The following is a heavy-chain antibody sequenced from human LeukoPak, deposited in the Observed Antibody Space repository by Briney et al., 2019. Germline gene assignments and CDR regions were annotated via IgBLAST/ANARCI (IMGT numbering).Heavy chain of an antibody. J-gene: IGHJ4*02. Sequence: SGTLSLTCAVSGGSISSSNWWSWVRQPPGKGLEWIGEIYHSGSTNYNPSLKSRVTISVDKSKNQFSLKLSSVTAADTAVYYCARRKVAVAGYSDYWGQGTLVTVSS. V-gene: IGHV4-4*02. CDR1: GGSISSSNW. D-gene: IGHD6-19*01. CDR3: ARRKVAVAGYSDY. CDR2: IYHSGST.